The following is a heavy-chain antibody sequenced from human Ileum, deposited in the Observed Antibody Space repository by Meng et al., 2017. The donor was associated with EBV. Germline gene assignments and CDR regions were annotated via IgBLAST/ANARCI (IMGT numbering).Heavy chain of an antibody. J-gene: IGHJ4*01. CDR1: GYPFSNYA. Sequence: QVQLLQSGAEVKKPGASVKLSCKASGYPFSNYAIHLVRQAPGQRPEWMGWINADNGNTKYSQKFQGRVTITRNTPASTVYMDVRSLRSEDTAVYFCARVERGVKFDKWGQGTLVTVSS. D-gene: IGHD2-21*01. CDR3: ARVERGVKFDK. CDR2: INADNGNT. V-gene: IGHV1-3*01.